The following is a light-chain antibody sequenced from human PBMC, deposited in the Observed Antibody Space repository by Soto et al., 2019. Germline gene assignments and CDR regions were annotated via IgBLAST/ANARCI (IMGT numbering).Light chain of an antibody. Sequence: DIQMTQSTSSLSASVGDRVTITCRASQSISSYLNWYQQKPGKAPKLLIYAASSLQSGVPSRFSGSGSGTDFTLTISSLQPEDFATYYCQQSYSTPLPFGGGTKVDIK. CDR3: QQSYSTPLP. V-gene: IGKV1-39*01. J-gene: IGKJ4*01. CDR2: AAS. CDR1: QSISSY.